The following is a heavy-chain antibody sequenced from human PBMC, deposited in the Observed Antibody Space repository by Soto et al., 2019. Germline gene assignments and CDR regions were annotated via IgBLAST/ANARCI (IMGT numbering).Heavy chain of an antibody. J-gene: IGHJ4*02. CDR2: IKQDGSEK. CDR3: ATRYSGYDYPSYDYVWGSYRTDWYYFDY. Sequence: GGSLRLSCAASGFTFSSYWMSWVRQAPGKGLEWVANIKQDGSEKYYVDSVKGRFTISRDNAKNSLYLQMNSLRAEDTAVYYCATRYSGYDYPSYDYVWGSYRTDWYYFDYWGQGTLVTVSS. CDR1: GFTFSSYW. D-gene: IGHD3-16*02. V-gene: IGHV3-7*05.